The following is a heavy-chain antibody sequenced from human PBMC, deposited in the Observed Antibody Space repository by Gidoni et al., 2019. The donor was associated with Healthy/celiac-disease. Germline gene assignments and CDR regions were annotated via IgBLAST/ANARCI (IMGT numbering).Heavy chain of an antibody. J-gene: IGHJ4*02. V-gene: IGHV4-38-2*02. CDR2: IYHSGST. CDR3: ARHTGTTDFWNY. CDR1: GYSISSGYY. D-gene: IGHD1-1*01. Sequence: QVQLQESGPGLVKPSETLSLTCTVSGYSISSGYYWGWIRQPPGKGLEWIGSIYHSGSTYYNPSLKSRVTISVDTSKNQFSLKLSSGTAADTAVYDWARHTGTTDFWNYWGQGTLVTVSS.